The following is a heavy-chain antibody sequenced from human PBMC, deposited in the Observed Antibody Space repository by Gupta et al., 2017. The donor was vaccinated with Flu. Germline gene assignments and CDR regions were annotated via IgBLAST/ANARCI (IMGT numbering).Heavy chain of an antibody. Sequence: RKATGKGLEWVAGISYDGSNKYYADAVKGRFIIARENSKNTRYLQMNSVRAEDTAVYYCAKDEPYAESRGWTPYYYYGMDVWCQVTTVSVSS. CDR3: AKDEPYAESRGWTPYYYYGMDV. CDR2: ISYDGSNK. V-gene: IGHV3-30*18. D-gene: IGHD6-19*01. J-gene: IGHJ6*02.